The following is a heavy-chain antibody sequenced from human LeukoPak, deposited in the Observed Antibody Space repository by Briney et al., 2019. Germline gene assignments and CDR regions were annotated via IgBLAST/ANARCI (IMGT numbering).Heavy chain of an antibody. J-gene: IGHJ4*02. CDR2: INHSGST. D-gene: IGHD3-22*01. CDR1: GGSFSGYY. Sequence: PSETLSLTCAVYGGSFSGYYWIWIRQPPGKGLEWIGEINHSGSTNYNPSLKSRVTISVDTSKNQFSLKLSSVTAADTAVYYCARGSHNYYDSSGYYRRAKDDYWGQGTLVTVSS. V-gene: IGHV4-34*01. CDR3: ARGSHNYYDSSGYYRRAKDDY.